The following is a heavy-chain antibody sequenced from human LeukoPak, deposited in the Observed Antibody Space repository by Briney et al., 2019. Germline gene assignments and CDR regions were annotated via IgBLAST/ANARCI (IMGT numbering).Heavy chain of an antibody. CDR2: TYFRSKWYT. D-gene: IGHD2/OR15-2a*01. CDR1: GDSLSSDNAA. Sequence: SQTLSLTCAISGDSLSSDNAAWNWIRQSPSRGLQWLGRTYFRSKWYTDYAVSLKSRITINPDASKNQFSLQLNSVTPEDTAVYYCARDRHFPYYFDYWGQGTPGHRLL. V-gene: IGHV6-1*01. J-gene: IGHJ4*02. CDR3: ARDRHFPYYFDY.